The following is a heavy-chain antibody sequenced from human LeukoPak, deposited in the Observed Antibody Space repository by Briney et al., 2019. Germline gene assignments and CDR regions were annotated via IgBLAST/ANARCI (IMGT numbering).Heavy chain of an antibody. CDR3: ARGPGGYDPFDY. CDR1: GGSISSGGYY. D-gene: IGHD5-12*01. V-gene: IGHV4-31*03. J-gene: IGHJ4*02. Sequence: PSQTLSLTCTVSGGSISSGGYYWSWTRQHPGKGLEWIGYIYYSGSTYYNPSLKSRVTISVDTSKNQFSLKLSSVTAADTAVYYCARGPGGYDPFDYWGQGTLVTVSS. CDR2: IYYSGST.